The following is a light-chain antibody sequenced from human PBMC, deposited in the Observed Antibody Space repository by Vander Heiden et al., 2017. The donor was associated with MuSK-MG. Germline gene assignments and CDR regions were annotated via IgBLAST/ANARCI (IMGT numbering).Light chain of an antibody. J-gene: IGLJ1*01. CDR3: SSYAGSNNYV. V-gene: IGLV2-8*01. CDR1: SSDVGGYNY. Sequence: QSALTQPSPASGSPGQSVTISCTGTSSDVGGYNYVSWYQQHPGKAPKLMIYEVSKRPSGVPDRFSGSKSGNTASLTVSVLQAEDEADYYCSSYAGSNNYVFGTGTKVTVL. CDR2: EVS.